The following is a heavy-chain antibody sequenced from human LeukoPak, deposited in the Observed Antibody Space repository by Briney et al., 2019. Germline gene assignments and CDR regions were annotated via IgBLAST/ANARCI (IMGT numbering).Heavy chain of an antibody. V-gene: IGHV4-34*01. J-gene: IGHJ4*02. CDR2: INHSGST. CDR3: ARGREAEYSSSWSPYYFDY. CDR1: GGSFSGYY. D-gene: IGHD6-13*01. Sequence: PSENLSLTCAVYGGSFSGYYWSWIRQPPGKGLEWIGEINHSGSTNYNPSLKSRVTISVDTSKNQFSLKLSSVTAADTAVYYCARGREAEYSSSWSPYYFDYWGQGTLVTVSS.